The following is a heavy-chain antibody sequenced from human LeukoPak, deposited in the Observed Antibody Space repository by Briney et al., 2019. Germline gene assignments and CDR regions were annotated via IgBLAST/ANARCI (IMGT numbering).Heavy chain of an antibody. CDR2: MYTDGST. CDR1: GGSINSYY. CDR3: ATYDQRLAFDN. J-gene: IGHJ4*02. D-gene: IGHD6-25*01. V-gene: IGHV4-4*07. Sequence: SETLSLTCTVSGGSINSYYWSWIRQPAGKGLQWIGRMYTDGSTNYNPSLKSRVTMSIDTSKRQFSLSLSSVTAADTAVYYCATYDQRLAFDNWGQGILVTVSS.